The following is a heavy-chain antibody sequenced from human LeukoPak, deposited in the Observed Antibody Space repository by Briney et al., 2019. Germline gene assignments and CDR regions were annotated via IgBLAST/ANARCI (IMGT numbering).Heavy chain of an antibody. V-gene: IGHV3-7*01. CDR3: ARAIDYGYPGGY. J-gene: IGHJ4*02. Sequence: GGSLRLSCVASEFTFSNFWMSWVRQAPGKGLEWVANIKQDGTEKYYVDSVKGRFTVSRDNAKSSLYLQMNSLRAEDTAVYYCARAIDYGYPGGYWGQGTLVTVSS. D-gene: IGHD4-17*01. CDR2: IKQDGTEK. CDR1: EFTFSNFW.